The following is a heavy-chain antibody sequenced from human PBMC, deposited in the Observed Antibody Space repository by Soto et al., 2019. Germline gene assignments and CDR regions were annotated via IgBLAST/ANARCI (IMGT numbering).Heavy chain of an antibody. J-gene: IGHJ3*02. CDR3: AKTANGWFRAFDI. D-gene: IGHD6-19*01. Sequence: EGQLLESGGGLVQPGGSLRLSCAASGFTFSSYAMSWVRQAPGKGLECVSTISGSGGTTYSADSVKGRFTFSRDNSKNPLYLQMNSLRAEETAVYYCAKTANGWFRAFDIWGQGTIITVS. CDR2: ISGSGGTT. V-gene: IGHV3-23*01. CDR1: GFTFSSYA.